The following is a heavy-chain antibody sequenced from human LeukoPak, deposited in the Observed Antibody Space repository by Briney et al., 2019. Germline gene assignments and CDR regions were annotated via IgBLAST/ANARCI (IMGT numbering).Heavy chain of an antibody. J-gene: IGHJ4*02. CDR2: ISWNSGSI. CDR3: AKDSYDILTGFDY. Sequence: GRSLRLSCAASGFTFDDYAMHWVQQAPGKGLEWVSGISWNSGSIGYADSVKGRFTISRDNAKNSLYLQMNSLRAEDTALYYCAKDSYDILTGFDYWGQGTLVTVSS. V-gene: IGHV3-9*01. D-gene: IGHD3-9*01. CDR1: GFTFDDYA.